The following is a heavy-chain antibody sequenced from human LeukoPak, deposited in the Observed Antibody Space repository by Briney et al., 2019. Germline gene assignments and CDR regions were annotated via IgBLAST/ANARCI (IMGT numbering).Heavy chain of an antibody. V-gene: IGHV3-7*03. D-gene: IGHD2-2*01. J-gene: IGHJ4*02. CDR1: GFTFSSYW. Sequence: GGSLRLSCAASGFTFSSYWMSWVRQAPGKGLEWVANIKQDGSEKYYVDSVKGRFTISRDNAKNSLYLQMNSLRAEDTAVYYCAREGSVVVPHYYFDYWGQGTLVTVSS. CDR2: IKQDGSEK. CDR3: AREGSVVVPHYYFDY.